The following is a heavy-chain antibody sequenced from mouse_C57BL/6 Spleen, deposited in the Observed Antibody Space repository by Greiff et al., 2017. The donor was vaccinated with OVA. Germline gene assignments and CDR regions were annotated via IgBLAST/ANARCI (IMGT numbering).Heavy chain of an antibody. CDR2: IYPGDGDT. CDR3: AREAGYGYDEGYAMDY. Sequence: QVQLQQSGPELVKPGASVKISCKASGYAFSSSWMNWVKQRPGKGLEWIGRIYPGDGDTNYNGKFKGKATLTADKSSSTAYMQLSSLTSEDSAVYFCAREAGYGYDEGYAMDYWGQGTSVTVSS. V-gene: IGHV1-82*01. CDR1: GYAFSSSW. J-gene: IGHJ4*01. D-gene: IGHD2-2*01.